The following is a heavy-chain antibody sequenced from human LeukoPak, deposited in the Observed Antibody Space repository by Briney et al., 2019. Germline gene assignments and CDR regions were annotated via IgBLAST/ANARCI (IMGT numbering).Heavy chain of an antibody. J-gene: IGHJ4*02. CDR2: ISSSGSTI. CDR1: GFTFSSYE. Sequence: GGSRSLSCAASGFTFSSYEMNWVRQAPGKGLEWDSYISSSGSTIYYADSVKGPFTISRANVKNSLYLQMNSLRAEDTAVYYCARDVWASGWYLALFAYWGQGTLVTVSS. CDR3: ARDVWASGWYLALFAY. D-gene: IGHD6-19*01. V-gene: IGHV3-48*03.